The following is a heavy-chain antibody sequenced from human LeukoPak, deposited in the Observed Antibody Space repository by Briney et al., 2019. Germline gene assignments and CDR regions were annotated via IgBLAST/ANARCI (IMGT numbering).Heavy chain of an antibody. Sequence: GGSLRLSCAASGSTFSSYAMSWVRQAPGKGLEWVSVIYSGGSTYYADSVKGRFTISRDNSKNTLYLQMNSLRAEDTAVYYCAREVMITFGGVIAPGAFDIWGQGTMVTVSS. CDR2: IYSGGST. V-gene: IGHV3-66*01. CDR1: GSTFSSYA. J-gene: IGHJ3*02. CDR3: AREVMITFGGVIAPGAFDI. D-gene: IGHD3-16*02.